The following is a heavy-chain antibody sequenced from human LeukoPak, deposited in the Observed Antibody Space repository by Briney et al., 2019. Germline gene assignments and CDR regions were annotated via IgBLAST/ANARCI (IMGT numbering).Heavy chain of an antibody. Sequence: GGSLRLSCAASGFIVSSNFMSWVRQAPWKELEWVSIIYSGGSTYYADSVKGRFTNSRDNSKNTLYRQMNSLRAEDTAVYYCARHLSGDDIWGQGTMVTVSS. CDR1: GFIVSSNF. D-gene: IGHD4-17*01. V-gene: IGHV3-53*01. J-gene: IGHJ3*02. CDR3: ARHLSGDDI. CDR2: IYSGGST.